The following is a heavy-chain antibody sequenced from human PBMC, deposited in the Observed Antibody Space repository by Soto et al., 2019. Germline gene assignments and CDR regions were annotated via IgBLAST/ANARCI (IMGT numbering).Heavy chain of an antibody. J-gene: IGHJ5*02. CDR1: GGTFSSYT. CDR3: ARDYSSGWYENWFDP. Sequence: QVQLVESGAEVKKPGSSVKVSCKASGGTFSSYTISWVRQAPGQGLEWMGRIIPILGIANYAQKFQSRVTITADKSTSTAYMELSSLRSEDTAVYYCARDYSSGWYENWFDPWGQGTLVTVSS. D-gene: IGHD6-19*01. V-gene: IGHV1-69*08. CDR2: IIPILGIA.